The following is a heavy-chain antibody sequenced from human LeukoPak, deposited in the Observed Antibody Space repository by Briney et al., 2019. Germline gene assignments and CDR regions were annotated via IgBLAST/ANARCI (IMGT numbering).Heavy chain of an antibody. CDR2: IIPILGIA. Sequence: GASVKVSCKASGGTFSSYAISWVRQAPGQGLERMGRIIPILGIANYAQKFQGRVTITADKSTSTAYMELSSLRSEDTAVYYCARDGGYDFWSGYYFNWFDPWGQGTLVTVSS. V-gene: IGHV1-69*04. CDR3: ARDGGYDFWSGYYFNWFDP. CDR1: GGTFSSYA. D-gene: IGHD3-3*01. J-gene: IGHJ5*02.